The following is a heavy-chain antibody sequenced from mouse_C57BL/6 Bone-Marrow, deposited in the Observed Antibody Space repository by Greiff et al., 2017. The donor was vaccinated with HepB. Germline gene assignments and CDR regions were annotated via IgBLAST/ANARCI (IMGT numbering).Heavy chain of an antibody. CDR2: IYPGSGST. V-gene: IGHV1-55*01. J-gene: IGHJ1*03. CDR3: AYYDYDGRYFDV. D-gene: IGHD2-4*01. CDR1: GYTFTSYW. Sequence: VQLQQSGAELVKPGASVKMSCKASGYTFTSYWITWVKQRPGQGLEWIGDIYPGSGSTNYNEKFKSKATLTVDTSSSTAYMQLSSLTSEDSAVYYCAYYDYDGRYFDVWGTGTTVTVSS.